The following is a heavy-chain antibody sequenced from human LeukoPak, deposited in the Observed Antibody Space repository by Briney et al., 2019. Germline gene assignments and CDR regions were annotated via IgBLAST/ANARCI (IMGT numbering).Heavy chain of an antibody. CDR1: GFTFSGNA. CDR2: IGSDENR. Sequence: GGSLRLSCTASGFTFSGNAMGWVRQAPGKGLEWVSGIGSDENRLYADSVKGRFTVSRDNSKNTLYLQMNSLRVEDTAVYYCAKDVIHWSFDHWGQGTLVTVSS. CDR3: AKDVIHWSFDH. D-gene: IGHD2-8*02. V-gene: IGHV3-23*01. J-gene: IGHJ4*02.